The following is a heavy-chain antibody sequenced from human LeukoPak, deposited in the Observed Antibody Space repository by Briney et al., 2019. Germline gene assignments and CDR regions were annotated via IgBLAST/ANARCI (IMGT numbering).Heavy chain of an antibody. CDR1: GGSFSGYY. V-gene: IGHV4-34*01. CDR3: ASNSDSSSWYDY. D-gene: IGHD6-13*01. J-gene: IGHJ4*02. Sequence: PSETLSLTCAVYGGSFSGYYWSWIRQPPGKGLEWIGEINHSGSTNYNPSLKSRVTISVDTSKNQFSLKLSSVTAADTAVYYCASNSDSSSWYDYWGQGTLVTVSS. CDR2: INHSGST.